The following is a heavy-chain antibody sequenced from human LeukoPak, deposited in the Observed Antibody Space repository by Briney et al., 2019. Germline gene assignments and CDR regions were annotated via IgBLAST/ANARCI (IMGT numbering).Heavy chain of an antibody. J-gene: IGHJ4*02. D-gene: IGHD3-10*01. CDR3: AAEPAITMVRGDFGY. CDR1: GGSFSGYY. Sequence: KPSETLSLTCAVYGGSFSGYYWSWIRQPPGKGLEWIGEINHSGSTNYNPSLKSRVTISVDTSKNQFSLKLSSVTAADTAVYYCAAEPAITMVRGDFGYWGQGTLVTVSS. V-gene: IGHV4-34*01. CDR2: INHSGST.